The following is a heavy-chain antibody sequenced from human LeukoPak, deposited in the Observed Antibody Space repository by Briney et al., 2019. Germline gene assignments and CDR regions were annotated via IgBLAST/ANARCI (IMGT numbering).Heavy chain of an antibody. CDR3: AKLIAAAGAFDY. Sequence: PGGSLRLSCAASGFIFSSYDMHWVRQAPGRGLEWVAFIRYDGSSKYYADSVKGRFTISRDNSKNTLYLQMNSLRAEDTAVYYCAKLIAAAGAFDYWGQGTLVTVSS. V-gene: IGHV3-30*02. J-gene: IGHJ4*02. CDR1: GFIFSSYD. CDR2: IRYDGSSK. D-gene: IGHD6-13*01.